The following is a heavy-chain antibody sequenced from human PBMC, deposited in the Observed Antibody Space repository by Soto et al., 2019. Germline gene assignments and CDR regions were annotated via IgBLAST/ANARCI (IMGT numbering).Heavy chain of an antibody. CDR1: GFTFSLYS. J-gene: IGHJ6*02. CDR3: ARAVTWGLDV. D-gene: IGHD3-10*01. CDR2: ISRSSTGI. V-gene: IGHV3-48*02. Sequence: EVQLVESGGRLVQPGRSLRLSCAASGFTFSLYSMSWVSQAPGKGLEWVSYISRSSTGIHYADSVKGRFTISRDDATNSMHLQMNSLRYGDTAVYYCARAVTWGLDVWGQGTTVSISS.